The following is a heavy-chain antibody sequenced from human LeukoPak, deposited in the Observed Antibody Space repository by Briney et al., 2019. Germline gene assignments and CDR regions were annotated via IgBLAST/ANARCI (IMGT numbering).Heavy chain of an antibody. D-gene: IGHD1-26*01. J-gene: IGHJ5*02. CDR1: GASVSSASY. CDR2: IYNGVNT. CDR3: ARSRAFNSGAFDP. Sequence: SETLSLTCTVSGASVSSASYWTWIRQPPGKGVEWIAHIYNGVNTNYNPSLKSRVTISVDTSKNRFSLRLNPVTAADTAVYYCARSRAFNSGAFDPWGQGSLVTVSS. V-gene: IGHV4-61*01.